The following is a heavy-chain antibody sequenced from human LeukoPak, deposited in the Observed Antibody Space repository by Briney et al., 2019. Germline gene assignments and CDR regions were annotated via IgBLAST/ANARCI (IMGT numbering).Heavy chain of an antibody. CDR1: GFTFSDYY. D-gene: IGHD4-11*01. CDR2: ISSSGNTI. J-gene: IGHJ4*02. CDR3: ARGSLFDYSRIDY. V-gene: IGHV3-11*01. Sequence: GGSLRLSCAASGFTFSDYYMSWIRQAPGKGLEWVSSISSSGNTIYYADSVKGRFTISRDNAKNSLYLLMNSLRAEDTAVYYCARGSLFDYSRIDYWGQGTLVTVSS.